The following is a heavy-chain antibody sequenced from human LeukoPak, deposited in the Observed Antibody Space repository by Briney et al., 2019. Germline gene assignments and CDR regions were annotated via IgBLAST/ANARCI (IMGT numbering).Heavy chain of an antibody. V-gene: IGHV3-74*01. CDR2: INSDASST. CDR1: GFTFTSYW. J-gene: IGHJ4*02. D-gene: IGHD1-1*01. Sequence: GGSLRLSCAASGFTFTSYWMHWVRQAPGKGLVWVSRINSDASSTTYADSVKGRFTISRDNSENTLYLQINSLRVEDTAVYYCAKDTPTTGYHLDSWGQGTLVTVSS. CDR3: AKDTPTTGYHLDS.